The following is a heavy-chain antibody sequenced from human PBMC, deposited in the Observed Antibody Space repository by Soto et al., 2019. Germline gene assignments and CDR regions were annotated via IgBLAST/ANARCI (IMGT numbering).Heavy chain of an antibody. J-gene: IGHJ4*02. CDR3: ARVPLGYCTNGVCHYFDY. CDR1: GGSFSGYY. CDR2: INHSGST. Sequence: SETLSLTCAVYGGSFSGYYWSRIRQPPGKGLEWIGEINHSGSTNYNPSLKSRVTISVDTSKNQFSLKLSSVTAADTAVYYCARVPLGYCTNGVCHYFDYWGQGTLVTVSS. D-gene: IGHD2-8*01. V-gene: IGHV4-34*01.